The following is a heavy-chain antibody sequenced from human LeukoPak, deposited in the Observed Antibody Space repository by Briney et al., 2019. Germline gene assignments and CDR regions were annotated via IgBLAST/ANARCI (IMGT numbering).Heavy chain of an antibody. D-gene: IGHD3-10*01. CDR1: XFTXXXYS. V-gene: IGHV3-21*01. J-gene: IGHJ4*02. Sequence: PGGSLRLXCAASXFTXXXYSMNXXXXXPGKGLEWVSSISSSSSYIYYADSVKGRFTISRDNAKTSLYLQMNSLRAEDTAVYXXARDMQNTMADYWGQXTLVTVSS. CDR3: ARDMQNTMADY. CDR2: ISSSSSYI.